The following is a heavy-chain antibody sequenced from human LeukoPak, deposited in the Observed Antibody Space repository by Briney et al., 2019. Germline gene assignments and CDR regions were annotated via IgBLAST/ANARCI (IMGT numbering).Heavy chain of an antibody. D-gene: IGHD4-17*01. CDR1: GGSISNYY. J-gene: IGHJ6*02. V-gene: IGHV4-59*01. CDR3: AREDPQTTVPEGMDV. Sequence: SSETLSLTCTVSGGSISNYYWSWIRQSPGKGLEWIGYIYYSGTTNSNPSLKSRVTISVDTSKNQFSLQLRSVTAADTAVYYCAREDPQTTVPEGMDVWGQGTTVIVSS. CDR2: IYYSGTT.